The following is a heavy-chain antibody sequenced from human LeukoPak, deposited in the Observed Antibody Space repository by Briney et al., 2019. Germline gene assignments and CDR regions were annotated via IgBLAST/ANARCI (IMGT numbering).Heavy chain of an antibody. Sequence: GGSLRLSCAASGFTFSSYDMHWVRQATGKGLEWVSAIGTAGDTYYPGSVKGRFTISRENAKNSLHLQMNSLRAGDTAVYYCARAPGAREAFDIWGQGTMVTVSS. V-gene: IGHV3-13*01. D-gene: IGHD7-27*01. CDR2: IGTAGDT. CDR3: ARAPGAREAFDI. CDR1: GFTFSSYD. J-gene: IGHJ3*02.